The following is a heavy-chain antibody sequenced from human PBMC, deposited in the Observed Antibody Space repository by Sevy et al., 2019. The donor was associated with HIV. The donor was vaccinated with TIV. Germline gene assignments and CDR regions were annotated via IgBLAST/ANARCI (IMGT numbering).Heavy chain of an antibody. CDR1: GFTFSDHY. CDR3: AREARVLMLWFGENVQTDNWFDP. D-gene: IGHD3-10*01. J-gene: IGHJ5*02. CDR2: TRNKANSYTT. Sequence: GGSLRLSCAASGFTFSDHYMDWVRQAPGKGLEWVGRTRNKANSYTTEYAASVKGRFTISRDDSKNSLYLQMNSLKTEDTAVYYCAREARVLMLWFGENVQTDNWFDPWGQGTLVTVSS. V-gene: IGHV3-72*01.